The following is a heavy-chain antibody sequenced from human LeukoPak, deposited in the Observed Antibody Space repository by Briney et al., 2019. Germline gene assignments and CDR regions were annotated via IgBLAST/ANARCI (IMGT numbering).Heavy chain of an antibody. D-gene: IGHD3-22*01. CDR2: ISAYNGNT. V-gene: IGHV1-18*01. Sequence: ASVKVSCKGSGYTFTRFGNRWGRPAPGKGPEWMGLISAYNGNTNYAQKLQGRVTMTTDTSTSTAYMELRSLRSDDTAVYYCARGDSSGFPSTTFDYWGQGTLVTVSS. CDR3: ARGDSSGFPSTTFDY. CDR1: GYTFTRFG. J-gene: IGHJ4*02.